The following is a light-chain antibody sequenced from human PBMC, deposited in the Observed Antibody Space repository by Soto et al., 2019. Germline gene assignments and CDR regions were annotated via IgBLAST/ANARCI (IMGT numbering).Light chain of an antibody. CDR2: KAS. CDR3: LLDFSYFWA. CDR1: ESISNF. V-gene: IGKV1-5*03. J-gene: IGKJ1*01. Sequence: DIQMTQSPSTLSASVGDRVTITCRASESISNFLSWYQQKPGKAPNLLIYKASSLESGVPSRFSGSGSGTEFTLTISSLQPEDFATYYCLLDFSYFWAFGQGTKVDIK.